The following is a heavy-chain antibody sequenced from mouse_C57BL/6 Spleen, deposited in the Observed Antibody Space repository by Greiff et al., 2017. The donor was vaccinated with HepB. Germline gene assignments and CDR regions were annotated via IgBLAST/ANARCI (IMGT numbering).Heavy chain of an antibody. J-gene: IGHJ4*01. Sequence: QVQLQQPGAELVKPGASVKLSCKASGYTFTSYWMHWVKQRPGRGLEWIGRIDPNSGGTKYNEKFKSKATLTVDKPSSTAYMQLSSLTYEDSAVYYCARGNWDYAMDYWGQGTSVTVSS. CDR3: ARGNWDYAMDY. D-gene: IGHD4-1*01. CDR1: GYTFTSYW. V-gene: IGHV1-62-3*01. CDR2: IDPNSGGT.